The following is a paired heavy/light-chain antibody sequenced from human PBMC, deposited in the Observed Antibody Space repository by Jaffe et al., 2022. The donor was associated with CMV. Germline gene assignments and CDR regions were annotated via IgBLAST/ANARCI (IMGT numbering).Light chain of an antibody. V-gene: IGKV1-12*01. Sequence: DIQMTQSPSSVSASVGDRVTITCRASQGISTWLAWYQQKPGKAPKLLIYGASSLQSGVPSRFRGSGSGTDFTLTISSLQPEDFATYYCQQADSFPLTFGGGTKVEIK. J-gene: IGKJ4*01. CDR1: QGISTW. CDR3: QQADSFPLT. CDR2: GAS.
Heavy chain of an antibody. CDR2: ISASGEST. D-gene: IGHD2-15*01. Sequence: EVQLVASGGGSEQPGGSLRLSCAASGFTFSNYVMTWVRQTPGEGLQWVSSISASGESTYYADSVKGRFTVSRDNSKNTTDLQMNSLRAEDTAIYYCAKRFRYCSGGSCELSWFDPWGQGTLVTVSS. CDR1: GFTFSNYV. V-gene: IGHV3-23*04. CDR3: AKRFRYCSGGSCELSWFDP. J-gene: IGHJ5*02.